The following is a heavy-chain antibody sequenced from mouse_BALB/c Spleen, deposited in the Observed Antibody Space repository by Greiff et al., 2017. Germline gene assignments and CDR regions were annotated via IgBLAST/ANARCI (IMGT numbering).Heavy chain of an antibody. Sequence: EVKLVESGGGLVQPGGSLRLSCATSGFTFTDYYMSWVRQPPGKALEWLGFIRNKANGYTTEYSASVKGRFTISRDNSQSILYLQMNTLRAEDSATYYCARNWDYFDYWGQGTTLTVSS. V-gene: IGHV7-3*02. CDR3: ARNWDYFDY. D-gene: IGHD4-1*01. J-gene: IGHJ2*01. CDR1: GFTFTDYY. CDR2: IRNKANGYTT.